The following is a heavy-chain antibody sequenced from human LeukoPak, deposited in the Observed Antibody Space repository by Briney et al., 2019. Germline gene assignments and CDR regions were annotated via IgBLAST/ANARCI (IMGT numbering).Heavy chain of an antibody. CDR3: ARVVPSAPIDY. J-gene: IGHJ4*02. V-gene: IGHV4-34*01. CDR1: GGSFSGYY. D-gene: IGHD2-2*01. CDR2: INHSGST. Sequence: PSETLSLTCAVYGGSFSGYYWSWIRQPPGKGLEWIGEINHSGSTNYNPSLKSRVTISVDTSKNQFSLKLSSVTAADTAVYYCARVVPSAPIDYWGQGTLVTVSS.